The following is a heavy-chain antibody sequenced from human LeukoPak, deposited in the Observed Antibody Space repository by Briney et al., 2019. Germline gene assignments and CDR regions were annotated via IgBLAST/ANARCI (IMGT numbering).Heavy chain of an antibody. V-gene: IGHV4-4*07. J-gene: IGHJ4*02. CDR1: DGSISSFC. D-gene: IGHD2-2*01. Sequence: SETLSLTCSVSDGSISSFCWSWIRQPAGKGLEWIGRIHTSGSTDYNPSLKSRVTMSVDTSKNQFSLKLSSVTAADTAVYYCARLTGYCSSTSCYPTNFDYWGQGTLVTVSS. CDR3: ARLTGYCSSTSCYPTNFDY. CDR2: IHTSGST.